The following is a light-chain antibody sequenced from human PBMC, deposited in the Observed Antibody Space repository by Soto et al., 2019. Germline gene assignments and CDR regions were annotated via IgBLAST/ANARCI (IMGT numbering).Light chain of an antibody. CDR2: GAS. CDR1: QSVRSSY. Sequence: EIVLTQSPGTLSLSPGERATLFCRASQSVRSSYLAWYRQKPGQAPSLLIYGASSRATGIPDRFSGSGSGTDFTLTISRLEPEDFAVYYCQLFGSSPLYTFGQGTKLEIK. V-gene: IGKV3-20*01. J-gene: IGKJ2*01. CDR3: QLFGSSPLYT.